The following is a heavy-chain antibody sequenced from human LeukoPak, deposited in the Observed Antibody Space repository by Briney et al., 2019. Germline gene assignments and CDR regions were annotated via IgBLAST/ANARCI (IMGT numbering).Heavy chain of an antibody. D-gene: IGHD1-7*01. CDR3: VKNRVVFNWNYAYYFDS. CDR2: ISYDGNNQ. CDR1: GFTFSSYA. J-gene: IGHJ4*02. Sequence: PGGSLRLSCAASGFTFSSYAMHWVRQAPGKGLEWVTIISYDGNNQYYADSVKGRFTISRDNSKNTLYLQMNSLRAEDTAVYYCVKNRVVFNWNYAYYFDSWGQGTLVTVSS. V-gene: IGHV3-30*18.